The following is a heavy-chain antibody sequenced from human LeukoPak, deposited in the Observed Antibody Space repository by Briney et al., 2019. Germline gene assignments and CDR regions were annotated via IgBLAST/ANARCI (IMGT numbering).Heavy chain of an antibody. V-gene: IGHV4-30-4*08. J-gene: IGHJ4*02. Sequence: SETLSLTCTVSGGSVSSGDYYWSWIRQPPGKGLEWIGYIYYSGSTYYNPSLKSRVAISADMSKNQFSLKLSSVTAADTAVYYCARGPGKAAGGSLHYWGQGTLVTVSS. CDR2: IYYSGST. CDR1: GGSVSSGDYY. D-gene: IGHD6-13*01. CDR3: ARGPGKAAGGSLHY.